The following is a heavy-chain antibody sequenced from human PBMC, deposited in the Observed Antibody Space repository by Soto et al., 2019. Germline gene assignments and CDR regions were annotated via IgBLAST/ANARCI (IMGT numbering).Heavy chain of an antibody. Sequence: QITLQESGPTVVEPTETLTLTCTFSGLSLTTTGVGVGWIRQPPGTALEWLAIIYWNGDQRYNPALRHRLTITKDTSKNQVVLTVTNMESVEKATYFCAQRRHLVTLFGVVEGWFVPWGQGTLVSVSS. CDR2: IYWNGDQ. V-gene: IGHV2-5*01. CDR1: GLSLTTTGVG. CDR3: AQRRHLVTLFGVVEGWFVP. D-gene: IGHD3-3*01. J-gene: IGHJ5*02.